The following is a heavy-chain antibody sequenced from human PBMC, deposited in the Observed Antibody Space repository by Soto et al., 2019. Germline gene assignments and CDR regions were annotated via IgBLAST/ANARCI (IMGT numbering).Heavy chain of an antibody. CDR1: GFTFSSYA. CDR2: ISYDGSNK. J-gene: IGHJ4*02. D-gene: IGHD3-3*01. V-gene: IGHV3-30-3*01. Sequence: GGSLRLSCAASGFTFSSYAMHWVRQAPGKGLEWVAVISYDGSNKYYADSVKGRFTISRDNSKNTLYLQMNSLRAEDTAVYYCARAPGSGYLDYYFDYWGQGTLVTVSS. CDR3: ARAPGSGYLDYYFDY.